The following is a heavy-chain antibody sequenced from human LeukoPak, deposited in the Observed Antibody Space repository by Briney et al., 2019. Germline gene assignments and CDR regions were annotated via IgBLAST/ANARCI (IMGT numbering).Heavy chain of an antibody. CDR3: ARDLGIDRFDC. J-gene: IGHJ4*02. D-gene: IGHD7-27*01. V-gene: IGHV3-7*01. CDR1: GFTFSNYW. Sequence: PGGFLRLSCVASGFTFSNYWMSWVRQAPGKGLEWVANIKQDGSEQYYMDSVKGRFTMSGDNAKNSVYLQMTSLRVDDTAVYYCARDLGIDRFDCWGQGTLVTLSS. CDR2: IKQDGSEQ.